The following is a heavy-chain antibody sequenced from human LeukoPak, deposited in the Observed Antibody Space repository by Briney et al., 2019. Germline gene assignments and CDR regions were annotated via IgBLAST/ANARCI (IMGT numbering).Heavy chain of an antibody. J-gene: IGHJ4*02. Sequence: KTSETLSLTCTVSGGSISSSSYYWGWIRQPPGKGLEWIGSIYYSGSTYYNPSLKSRVTISVDTSKNQFSLKLSSVTAADTAVYYCAREGIAAAQGYWGQGTLVTVSS. CDR2: IYYSGST. CDR1: GGSISSSSYY. CDR3: AREGIAAAQGY. D-gene: IGHD6-13*01. V-gene: IGHV4-39*07.